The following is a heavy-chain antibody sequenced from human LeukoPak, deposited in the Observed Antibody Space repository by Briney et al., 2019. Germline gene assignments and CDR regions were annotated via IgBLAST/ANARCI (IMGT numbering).Heavy chain of an antibody. J-gene: IGHJ3*02. CDR1: GFTFSTDF. CDR3: VREDNAFNI. Sequence: GGSLRLSCVASGFTFSTDFMHWIRQAPGEGLVWVSQISGDETYTNYADSVRGRFTISRDNAKNTLYLQMNSLRAEDTAIYYCVREDNAFNIWGQGTLVTVPS. CDR2: ISGDETYT. V-gene: IGHV3-74*01.